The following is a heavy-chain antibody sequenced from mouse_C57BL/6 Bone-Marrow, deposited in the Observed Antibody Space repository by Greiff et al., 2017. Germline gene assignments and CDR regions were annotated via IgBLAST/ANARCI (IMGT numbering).Heavy chain of an antibody. CDR2: IDPAHGDT. J-gene: IGHJ3*01. V-gene: IGHV14-4*01. D-gene: IGHD1-1*01. CDR3: TTDGSLAY. CDR1: GFNIKDDS. Sequence: VQLQQSGAELVRPGASVKLSCNASGFNIKDDSMHWVKQRPEQGLEWIGWIDPAHGDTDYASKFQGQATLTAAQSSHTAYLQLSSLTAEDTAVYYGTTDGSLAYWGQGTLVTVSA.